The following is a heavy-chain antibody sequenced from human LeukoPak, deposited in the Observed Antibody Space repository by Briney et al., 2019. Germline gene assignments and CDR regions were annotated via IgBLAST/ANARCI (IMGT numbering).Heavy chain of an antibody. CDR2: IYSGGST. CDR1: GFTVSSYY. V-gene: IGHV3-53*01. CDR3: ARGMYSSGWYPFDY. J-gene: IGHJ4*02. Sequence: TGGSLRLSCAASGFTVSSYYLSWVRQAPGKGLEWVSVIYSGGSTYYADSAKGRSTISRDNSKNTLYLQMNSLRAEDTAVYYCARGMYSSGWYPFDYWGQGTLVTVSS. D-gene: IGHD6-19*01.